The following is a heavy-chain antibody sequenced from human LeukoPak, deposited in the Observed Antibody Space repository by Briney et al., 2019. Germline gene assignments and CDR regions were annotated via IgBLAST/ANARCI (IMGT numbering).Heavy chain of an antibody. CDR1: GGTFSSYA. V-gene: IGHV1-69*13. Sequence: REASVTVSCKASGGTFSSYAISWVRQAPGQGLEWMGGIIPIFGTANYAQKFQGRVTITADESTSTAYMELSSLRSEDTAVYYCAREGFYDFWSGFWFDPWGQGTLVTVSS. CDR2: IIPIFGTA. J-gene: IGHJ5*02. CDR3: AREGFYDFWSGFWFDP. D-gene: IGHD3-3*01.